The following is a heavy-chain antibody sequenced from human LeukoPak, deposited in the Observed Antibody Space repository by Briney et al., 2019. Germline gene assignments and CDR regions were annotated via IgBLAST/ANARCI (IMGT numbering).Heavy chain of an antibody. CDR3: AKGAPLDY. CDR2: IDPYYGNT. J-gene: IGHJ4*02. CDR1: GYTFTNFG. V-gene: IGHV1-18*01. Sequence: ASVTVSCKASGYTFTNFGINWVRQAPGQGLEWMGWIDPYYGNTNYVQNLQDRLTMTTDTSTTTAYMELRSLEPDDTAVYYCAKGAPLDYWGQGTLVTVSS.